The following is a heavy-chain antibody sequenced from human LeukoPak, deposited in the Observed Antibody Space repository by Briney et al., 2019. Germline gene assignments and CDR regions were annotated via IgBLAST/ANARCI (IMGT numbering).Heavy chain of an antibody. CDR1: GFTFSSYA. CDR2: ISSDGSSK. Sequence: GGSLRLSCAASGFTFSSYAMSWVRQAPGKGLEWVAVISSDGSSKHYADSVKGRFTIFTDTSKSTLYLQINSLRPEDTAVYYCARDLVSYSSSPLHWGQGTLVTVSS. D-gene: IGHD6-6*01. V-gene: IGHV3-30-3*01. CDR3: ARDLVSYSSSPLH. J-gene: IGHJ4*02.